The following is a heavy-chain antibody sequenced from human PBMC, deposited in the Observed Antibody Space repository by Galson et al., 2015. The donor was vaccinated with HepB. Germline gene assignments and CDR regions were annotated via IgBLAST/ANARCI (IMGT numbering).Heavy chain of an antibody. V-gene: IGHV3-11*05. CDR2: ISSSSSYT. CDR3: ARGRPDYGDFYRGRWGYFQH. CDR1: GFTFSDYY. J-gene: IGHJ1*01. Sequence: SLRLSCAASGFTFSDYYMSWLRQAPGKGREWVSYISSSSSYTNYADSVKGLFTISRDNAKNSLYLQMNSLRAEDTAVYYCARGRPDYGDFYRGRWGYFQHWGQGTLVTVSS. D-gene: IGHD4-17*01.